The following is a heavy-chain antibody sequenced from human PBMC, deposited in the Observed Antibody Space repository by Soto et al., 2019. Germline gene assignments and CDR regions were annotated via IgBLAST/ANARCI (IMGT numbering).Heavy chain of an antibody. CDR2: IGGSGTTI. CDR3: AKSPVTYYYDSSGYSFDY. Sequence: GGSLRLSCVASGFPFSAYAMNWVRQTPGKGLEWVCGIGGSGTTIYCADSVKGRFTISRDNFGNTMYLQMNSVRVEDTAVYYCAKSPVTYYYDSSGYSFDYWGQGILVTVSS. CDR1: GFPFSAYA. V-gene: IGHV3-23*01. D-gene: IGHD3-22*01. J-gene: IGHJ4*02.